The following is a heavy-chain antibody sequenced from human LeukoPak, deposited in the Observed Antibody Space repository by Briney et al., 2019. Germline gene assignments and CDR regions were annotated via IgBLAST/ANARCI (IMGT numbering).Heavy chain of an antibody. J-gene: IGHJ5*02. V-gene: IGHV4-39*01. D-gene: IGHD2-2*01. CDR2: IYYSGSP. CDR1: GGSISNSNYY. Sequence: PSETLSLTCTVSGGSISNSNYYWGWIRQPPGKGLEWIGSIYYSGSPYYNPSLKSRVTISVDTSKNQFSLKLSSVTAADTAVYYCARGFVVVPAAKGWFDPWGQGTLVTVSS. CDR3: ARGFVVVPAAKGWFDP.